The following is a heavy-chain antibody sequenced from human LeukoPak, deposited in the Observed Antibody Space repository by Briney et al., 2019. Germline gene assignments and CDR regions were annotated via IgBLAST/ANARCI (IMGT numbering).Heavy chain of an antibody. V-gene: IGHV3-23*01. J-gene: IGHJ4*02. Sequence: GGSLRLSCAASGFTFSRSAMTWVRQGPGTGLEFVASIIYSGGATYYADSVKGRFTISRDNSKNTLYLQMNSLRAEDTAVYYCAKRPGGGNYHFDYWGQGTLVTVSS. CDR2: IIYSGGAT. D-gene: IGHD1-7*01. CDR3: AKRPGGGNYHFDY. CDR1: GFTFSRSA.